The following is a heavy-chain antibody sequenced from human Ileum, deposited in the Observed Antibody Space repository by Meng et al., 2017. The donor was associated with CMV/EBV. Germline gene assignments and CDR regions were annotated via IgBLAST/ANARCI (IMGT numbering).Heavy chain of an antibody. D-gene: IGHD3-22*01. Sequence: GVSYWSWIRQDPGQGLDWIGYINYSGNTYYNPSLRSRVIISVDMSKNQFSLKLSSVTAADTALYYCARYYFDSSGATYSGTNWFDPWGQGTLVTVSS. CDR1: GVSY. J-gene: IGHJ5*02. CDR2: INYSGNT. CDR3: ARYYFDSSGATYSGTNWFDP. V-gene: IGHV4-31*02.